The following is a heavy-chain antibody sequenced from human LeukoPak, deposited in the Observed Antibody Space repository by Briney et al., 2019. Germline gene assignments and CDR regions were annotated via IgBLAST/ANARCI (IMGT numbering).Heavy chain of an antibody. D-gene: IGHD6-13*01. J-gene: IGHJ4*02. CDR1: GYSISSGYY. V-gene: IGHV4-38-2*02. CDR2: IYHSGST. Sequence: SETLSLTCTVSGYSISSGYYWGWIRQPPGKGLEWIGEIYHSGSTNYNPSLKSRVTISVDKSKNQFSLKLSSVTAADTAVYYCAMVIYSSSSFSFDYWGQGTLVTVSS. CDR3: AMVIYSSSSFSFDY.